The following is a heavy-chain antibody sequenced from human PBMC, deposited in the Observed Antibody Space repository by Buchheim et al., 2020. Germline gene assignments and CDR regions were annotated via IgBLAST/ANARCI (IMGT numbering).Heavy chain of an antibody. J-gene: IGHJ6*02. Sequence: QVQLVQSGAEVKKPGASVKVSCKASGYTFTSYDINWVRQATGQGLEWMGWMNPNSGNTGYAQKFRGRVTMTRNTSISTAYMELSSLRSEDTAVYYCLVVPAAMNYYYYGMDVWGQGTT. CDR2: MNPNSGNT. CDR3: LVVPAAMNYYYYGMDV. V-gene: IGHV1-8*01. CDR1: GYTFTSYD. D-gene: IGHD2-2*01.